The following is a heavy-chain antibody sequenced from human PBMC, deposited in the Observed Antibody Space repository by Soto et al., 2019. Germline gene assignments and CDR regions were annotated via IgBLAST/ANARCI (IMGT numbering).Heavy chain of an antibody. Sequence: QVQLQESGPGLVKPSQTLSLTCTVSGGSISSGDYYWSWIRQPPGKGLEWIGYIYYSGSTYYNPSLKSRVTISVDTSKNQFSLKLSAVTAADTAVYYCARAAVDPGSGTWFDPWGQGTLVTVSS. CDR1: GGSISSGDYY. V-gene: IGHV4-30-4*01. CDR2: IYYSGST. J-gene: IGHJ5*02. D-gene: IGHD3-10*01. CDR3: ARAAVDPGSGTWFDP.